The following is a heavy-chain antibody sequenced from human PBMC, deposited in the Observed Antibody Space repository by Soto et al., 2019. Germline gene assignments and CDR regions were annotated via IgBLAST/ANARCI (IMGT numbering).Heavy chain of an antibody. V-gene: IGHV3-53*01. CDR1: GFTVSSNY. Sequence: EVQLVESGGGLIQPGGSLRLSCAASGFTVSSNYMSWVRQAPGKGLEWVSVIYSGGSTYYADSVMGRFTISRDNSKNTLYLQMNSLRAEDTAVYYCARDDYDSSGYPEYFQHWGQGTLVTVSS. CDR2: IYSGGST. J-gene: IGHJ1*01. CDR3: ARDDYDSSGYPEYFQH. D-gene: IGHD3-22*01.